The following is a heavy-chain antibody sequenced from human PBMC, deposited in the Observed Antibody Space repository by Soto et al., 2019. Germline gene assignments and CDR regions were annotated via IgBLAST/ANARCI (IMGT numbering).Heavy chain of an antibody. CDR3: ERDPVPWLKLVAFDI. Sequence: GRSLRLSCAASGFTFSSYGMHWVRQAPGKGLEWVAVIWYDGSNKYYADSVKGRFTISRDNSKNTLYLQMNSLRAEDTAVYYCERDPVPWLKLVAFDIWGQGTMVTVSS. CDR1: GFTFSSYG. J-gene: IGHJ3*02. V-gene: IGHV3-33*01. D-gene: IGHD5-12*01. CDR2: IWYDGSNK.